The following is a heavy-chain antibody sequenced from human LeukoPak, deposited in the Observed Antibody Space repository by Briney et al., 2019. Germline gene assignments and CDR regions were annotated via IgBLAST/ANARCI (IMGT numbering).Heavy chain of an antibody. CDR2: MNPNSGNT. V-gene: IGHV1-8*01. Sequence: GASVKVSCKASGYTFTSYDINWVRQATGQGLEWMGWMNPNSGNTGYAQKFQGRVTMTRNTSISTAYMELSSLRSEDTAVYYCARSYYDILTGYYLPYYYYGMDVWGQGTTVTVSS. J-gene: IGHJ6*02. CDR1: GYTFTSYD. D-gene: IGHD3-9*01. CDR3: ARSYYDILTGYYLPYYYYGMDV.